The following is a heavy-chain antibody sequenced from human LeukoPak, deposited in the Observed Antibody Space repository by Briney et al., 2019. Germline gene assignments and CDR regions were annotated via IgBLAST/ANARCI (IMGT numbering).Heavy chain of an antibody. D-gene: IGHD6-19*01. Sequence: SQTLSLTCALSGDSVSSNSAAWNRIRQSPSRGLEWLGRTYYRSKWYNDYAVSVKSRIAINPDISKNQFSLQLNSVTPEDTAVYYCARSPSPYSSGWYFDYWGQGTLVTVSS. CDR1: GDSVSSNSAA. CDR2: TYYRSKWYN. CDR3: ARSPSPYSSGWYFDY. V-gene: IGHV6-1*01. J-gene: IGHJ4*02.